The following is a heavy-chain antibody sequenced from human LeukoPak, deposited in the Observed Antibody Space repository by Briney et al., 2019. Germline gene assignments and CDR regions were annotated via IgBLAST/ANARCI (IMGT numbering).Heavy chain of an antibody. J-gene: IGHJ6*03. Sequence: WGSLRLSCAASGFTFSSYAIHWVRQAPGKGLEWVAVISYDGSNKYYADSVKGRFTISRDNSKNTLYLQMNSLRVEDTAVYYCAKAAMVRGVIRYYYDYMDVWGKGTTVTISS. CDR3: AKAAMVRGVIRYYYDYMDV. V-gene: IGHV3-30*04. CDR2: ISYDGSNK. D-gene: IGHD3-10*01. CDR1: GFTFSSYA.